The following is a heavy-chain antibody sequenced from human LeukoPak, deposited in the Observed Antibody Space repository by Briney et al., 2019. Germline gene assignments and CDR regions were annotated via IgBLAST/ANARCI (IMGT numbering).Heavy chain of an antibody. J-gene: IGHJ5*02. CDR3: ARTLAARRFWFDP. V-gene: IGHV4-30-4*01. CDR1: GGSISSGDYY. Sequence: SQTLPLTCTVSGGSISSGDYYWSWIRQPPGKGLEWIGYIYYSGSTYYNPSLKSRVTISVDTSKNQFSLKLSSVTAADTAVYYCARTLAARRFWFDPWGQGTLVTVSS. CDR2: IYYSGST. D-gene: IGHD6-6*01.